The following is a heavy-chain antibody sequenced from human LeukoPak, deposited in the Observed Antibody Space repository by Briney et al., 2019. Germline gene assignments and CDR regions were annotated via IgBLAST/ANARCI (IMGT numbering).Heavy chain of an antibody. Sequence: PGRSLRLSCAASGFTFSSYAMHWVRQAPGKGLEWVAVISYDGSNKYYADSVKGRFTISRDNSKNTLYLQMNSLRAEDTAVYYCARDPDTAMVYYYYGMDVWGKGTTVTASS. CDR2: ISYDGSNK. D-gene: IGHD5-18*01. CDR3: ARDPDTAMVYYYYGMDV. V-gene: IGHV3-30*04. CDR1: GFTFSSYA. J-gene: IGHJ6*04.